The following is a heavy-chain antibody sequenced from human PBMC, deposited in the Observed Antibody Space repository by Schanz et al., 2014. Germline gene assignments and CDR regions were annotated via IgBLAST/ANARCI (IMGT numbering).Heavy chain of an antibody. J-gene: IGHJ6*02. CDR2: ISHSGGSK. CDR3: AKGMGYCSGGTCYDYYYYGLDV. CDR1: GFTVSSNH. V-gene: IGHV3-23*04. Sequence: EGQLAESGGGLVQPGGSLRLSCAVSGFTVSSNHMSWVRQAPGKGLEWVSSISHSGGSKYYADSVKGRFTISRDNSENTLYLQMNSLSADDTAVCYCAKGMGYCSGGTCYDYYYYGLDVWGQGTTVTVSS. D-gene: IGHD2-15*01.